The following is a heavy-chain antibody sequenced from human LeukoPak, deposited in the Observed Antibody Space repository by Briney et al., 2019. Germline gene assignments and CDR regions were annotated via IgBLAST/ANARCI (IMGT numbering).Heavy chain of an antibody. CDR1: GYRFTSYG. V-gene: IGHV1-18*01. CDR3: ARHSGSYAFDY. Sequence: GASVKVSCKTSGYRFTSYGISWGRQAPGQGLEWMGWVSTYNDKKDYAQKFQGRVIMTTDTSTTTAYMELGSLRSDDTAVYYCARHSGSYAFDYWGQGTLVTVSS. J-gene: IGHJ4*02. D-gene: IGHD1-26*01. CDR2: VSTYNDKK.